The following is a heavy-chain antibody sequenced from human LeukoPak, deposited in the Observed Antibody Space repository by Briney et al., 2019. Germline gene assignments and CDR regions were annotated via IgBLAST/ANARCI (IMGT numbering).Heavy chain of an antibody. CDR3: AKDSSPEYFQH. CDR1: GFTFSSYG. CDR2: ISYDGSNK. J-gene: IGHJ1*01. D-gene: IGHD6-19*01. Sequence: GRSLRLSCVASGFTFSSYGMHWVRQAPGKGLEWVAVISYDGSNKYYADSVKGRFTISRDNSKNTLYLQMNSLRAEDTAVYYCAKDSSPEYFQHWGQGTLVTVSS. V-gene: IGHV3-30*18.